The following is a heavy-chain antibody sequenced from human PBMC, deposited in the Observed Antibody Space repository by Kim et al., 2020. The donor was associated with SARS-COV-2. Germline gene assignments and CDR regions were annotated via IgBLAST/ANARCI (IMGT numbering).Heavy chain of an antibody. J-gene: IGHJ5*02. CDR3: AKVGAEQQLDP. CDR2: ISYDGSNK. CDR1: GFTFSSYG. D-gene: IGHD6-13*01. V-gene: IGHV3-30*18. Sequence: AGSLRLSCAASGFTFSSYGMHWVRQAPGKGLEWVAVISYDGSNKYYADSVKGRFTISRDNSKNTLYLQMNSLRAEDTTVYYCAKVGAEQQLDPWGQGTLVTVSS.